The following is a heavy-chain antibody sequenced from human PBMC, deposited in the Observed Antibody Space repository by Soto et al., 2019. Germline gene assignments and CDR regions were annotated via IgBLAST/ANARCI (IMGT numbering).Heavy chain of an antibody. CDR1: GYTFTDYY. J-gene: IGHJ4*02. D-gene: IGHD6-19*01. CDR3: SRASAVAGGSSNSLPNDY. CDR2: INPTSGGT. Sequence: GASVKVSCKASGYTFTDYYMHWVRQAPGQGLEWMGWINPTSGGTSYAQNFQGRVTMTRDTSISTAYMELSRLSSDDTAVYYCSRASAVAGGSSNSLPNDYRGQGTLVTVSS. V-gene: IGHV1-2*02.